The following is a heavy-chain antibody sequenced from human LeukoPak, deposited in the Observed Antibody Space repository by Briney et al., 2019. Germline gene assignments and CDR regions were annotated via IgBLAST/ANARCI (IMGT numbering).Heavy chain of an antibody. D-gene: IGHD3-10*01. CDR2: IIPIFGTA. V-gene: IGHV1-69*05. Sequence: ASVKVSCKASGGTFSSYAISWVRQAPGQGLEWMGGIIPIFGTANYAQKFQGRVTITTDESTITAYMELSSLRSEDTAVYYCASAYYYDSRRDAFDIWGQGTMVTVSS. CDR1: GGTFSSYA. CDR3: ASAYYYDSRRDAFDI. J-gene: IGHJ3*02.